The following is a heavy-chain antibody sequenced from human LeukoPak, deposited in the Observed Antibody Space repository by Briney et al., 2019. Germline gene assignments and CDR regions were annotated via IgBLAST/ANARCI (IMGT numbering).Heavy chain of an antibody. CDR1: GGSFSGYY. D-gene: IGHD6-6*01. CDR2: INHSGST. J-gene: IGHJ4*02. CDR3: ARDLGLAARRVGYFDY. V-gene: IGHV4-34*01. Sequence: PSETLSLTCAVYGGSFSGYYWSWIRQPPGKGLEWIGEINHSGSTNYNPSLKSRVTISVDTSKNQFSLKLSSVTAADTAVYYCARDLGLAARRVGYFDYWGQGTLVTVSS.